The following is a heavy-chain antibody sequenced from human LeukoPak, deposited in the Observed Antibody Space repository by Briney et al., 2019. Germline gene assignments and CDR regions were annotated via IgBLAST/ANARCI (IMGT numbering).Heavy chain of an antibody. CDR2: INHSGST. J-gene: IGHJ4*02. V-gene: IGHV4-34*01. D-gene: IGHD2-21*02. Sequence: SETLSLTCAVYGGSFSGYYWSWIRQPPGKGLEWIGEINHSGSTDYNPSLKSRVTISVDTSKNQFSLKLSSVTAADTAVYYCARAPLYCGGDCYLPYFDYWGQGTLVTVSS. CDR3: ARAPLYCGGDCYLPYFDY. CDR1: GGSFSGYY.